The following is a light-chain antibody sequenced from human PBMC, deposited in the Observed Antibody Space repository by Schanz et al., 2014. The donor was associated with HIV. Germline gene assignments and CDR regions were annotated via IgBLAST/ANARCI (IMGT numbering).Light chain of an antibody. CDR1: KSVSTN. Sequence: EIVMTQSPATLSVSPGERATLSCRASKSVSTNLAWYQQRPGQAPRLLIYGASTRATGIPARFSGSGSGTEFTLTISGLQSEDFAVYYCQQYNNWPFTFGQGTKLEI. V-gene: IGKV3-15*01. J-gene: IGKJ2*01. CDR3: QQYNNWPFT. CDR2: GAS.